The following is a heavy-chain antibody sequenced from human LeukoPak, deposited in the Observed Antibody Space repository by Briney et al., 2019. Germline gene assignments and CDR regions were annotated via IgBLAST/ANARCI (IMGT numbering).Heavy chain of an antibody. CDR2: ISSSSSYI. CDR3: ASTITIFGDPTYYYYMDV. CDR1: GFTFSSYS. V-gene: IGHV3-21*01. D-gene: IGHD3-3*01. Sequence: GGSLRLSCEASGFTFSSYSMNWVRQAPGKGLEWVSSISSSSSYIYYADSVKGRFTISRDNAKNSLYLQMNSLRAEDTAVYYCASTITIFGDPTYYYYMDVWGKGTTVTVSS. J-gene: IGHJ6*03.